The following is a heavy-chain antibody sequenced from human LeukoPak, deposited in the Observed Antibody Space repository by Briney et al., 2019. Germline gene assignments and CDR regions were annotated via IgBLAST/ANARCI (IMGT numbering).Heavy chain of an antibody. D-gene: IGHD4-23*01. CDR2: MRRDGNEI. V-gene: IGHV3-7*03. CDR1: GFTFSTYW. Sequence: GGSLRLSCSASGFTFSTYWMSWVRQAPGKGLEWVANMRRDGNEIYYLDSVRGRFTISRDNAKTSLFLQMNSLRIDDTAMYYCTRTVNSASDFWGQGTLVTVSS. J-gene: IGHJ4*02. CDR3: TRTVNSASDF.